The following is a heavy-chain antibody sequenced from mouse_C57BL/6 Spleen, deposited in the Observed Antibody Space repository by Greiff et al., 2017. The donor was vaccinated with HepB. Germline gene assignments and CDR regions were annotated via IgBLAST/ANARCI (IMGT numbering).Heavy chain of an antibody. D-gene: IGHD1-1*01. V-gene: IGHV10-3*01. CDR3: VREENYYGTSYYFDY. J-gene: IGHJ2*01. CDR1: GFTFNTYA. CDR2: IRSKSSNYAT. Sequence: DVKLVESGGGLVQPKGSLKLSCAASGFTFNTYAMHWVRQAPGKGLDWVARIRSKSSNYATYYADSVKDRFTISRDYSQSMLYLQMNNLKTEDTSMYYCVREENYYGTSYYFDYWGQGTTLTVSS.